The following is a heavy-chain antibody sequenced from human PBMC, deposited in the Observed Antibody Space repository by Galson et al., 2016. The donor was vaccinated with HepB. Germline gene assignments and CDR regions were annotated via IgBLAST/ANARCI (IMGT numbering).Heavy chain of an antibody. J-gene: IGHJ4*02. Sequence: TLSLTCAVSGGFIRSGGYSWSWILQPPGNGLEWIGYIYYSGSTFYNPSLKSRVTISVDTSKNHFFLNLTSVTAADPAVYYCARVKGSGQDYWGQGTLVIVSS. V-gene: IGHV4-30-2*01. CDR2: IYYSGST. CDR1: GGFIRSGGYS. CDR3: ARVKGSGQDY.